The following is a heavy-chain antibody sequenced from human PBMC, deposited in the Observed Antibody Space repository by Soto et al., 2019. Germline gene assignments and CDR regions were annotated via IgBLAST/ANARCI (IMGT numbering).Heavy chain of an antibody. CDR2: IDPSDSYT. CDR1: GYSFTSYW. CDR3: AVPHDRLRNYYDSIRPLDY. V-gene: IGHV5-10-1*01. Sequence: LGESLKISCKGSGYSFTSYWISWVRQMPGKGLEWMGRIDPSDSYTNYSPSFQGHVTISADKSISTAYLQWSSLKASDTAMYYCAVPHDRLRNYYDSIRPLDYWGQGTLVTVSS. J-gene: IGHJ4*02. D-gene: IGHD3-22*01.